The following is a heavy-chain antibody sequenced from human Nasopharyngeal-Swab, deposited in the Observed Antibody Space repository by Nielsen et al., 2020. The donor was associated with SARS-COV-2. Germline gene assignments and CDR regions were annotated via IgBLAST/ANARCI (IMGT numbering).Heavy chain of an antibody. CDR3: ARRRFRSGFYFVDF. J-gene: IGHJ4*02. CDR2: FYHTGNT. CDR1: GDSMTSSW. V-gene: IGHV4-59*12. D-gene: IGHD3-3*01. Sequence: SETLSLTCTVSGDSMTSSWWTWIRQSPGKGLEWIGYFYHTGNTYYNPSLQSRVTISVDTSKNPFSLELISVTAADTAVYYCARRRFRSGFYFVDFWGQGTLVTVSS.